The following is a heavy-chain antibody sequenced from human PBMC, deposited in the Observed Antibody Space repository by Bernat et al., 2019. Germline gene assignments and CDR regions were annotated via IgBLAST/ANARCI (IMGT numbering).Heavy chain of an antibody. CDR2: INHSGST. Sequence: QVQLQQWGAGLLKPSETLSLTCAVYGGSFSGYYWSWIRQPPGKGLEWIGEINHSGSTNYNPSLKSRVTISVDTSKNQFSLKLSSVTAADTAVYYCARGLGEIRARRRTGGKRFDYWGQGTLVTVSS. CDR3: ARGLGEIRARRRTGGKRFDY. CDR1: GGSFSGYY. V-gene: IGHV4-34*01. D-gene: IGHD1-26*01. J-gene: IGHJ4*02.